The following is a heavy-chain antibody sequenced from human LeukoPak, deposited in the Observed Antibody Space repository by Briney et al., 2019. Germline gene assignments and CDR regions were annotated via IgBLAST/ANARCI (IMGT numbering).Heavy chain of an antibody. CDR1: GFAFSNYG. CDR3: AKPGGRVGESLNGIDY. CDR2: IQYDGSNK. D-gene: IGHD3-10*01. Sequence: GGSLRPSCAASGFAFSNYGLHWVRQAPGKGLEWVAFIQYDGSNKFHTDSVKGRFTISRDNSKNTLFLQMNSLRAEDTAVYYCAKPGGRVGESLNGIDYWGQGTLVTVS. V-gene: IGHV3-30*02. J-gene: IGHJ4*02.